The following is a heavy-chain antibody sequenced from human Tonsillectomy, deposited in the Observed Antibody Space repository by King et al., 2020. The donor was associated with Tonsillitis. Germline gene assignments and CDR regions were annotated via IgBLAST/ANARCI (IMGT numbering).Heavy chain of an antibody. CDR3: ARAAGYGSGTRFDY. CDR2: IGIAGDT. J-gene: IGHJ4*02. V-gene: IGHV3-13*01. CDR1: GFTFSSYD. Sequence: EQLVQSGGGLVQPGGSLRLSCAASGFTFSSYDMHWVRQATGKGKKWFSAIGIAGDTYFPGSVKGRFTISREKAKNSLYLQMNSLRAGDTAVYYCARAAGYGSGTRFDYWGQGTLVTVSS. D-gene: IGHD3-10*01.